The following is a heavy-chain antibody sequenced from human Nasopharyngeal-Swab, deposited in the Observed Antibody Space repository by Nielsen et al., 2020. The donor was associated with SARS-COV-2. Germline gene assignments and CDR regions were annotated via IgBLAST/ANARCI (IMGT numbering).Heavy chain of an antibody. J-gene: IGHJ4*02. CDR2: IYYSGST. Sequence: RQAPGKGLEWIGSIYYSGSTYYNPSLESRVTISVDTSKNRFSLKLSSVTAADTAVYYCARHVSSSWYAAVAGIRAFDYWGQGTLVTVSS. V-gene: IGHV4-39*01. CDR3: ARHVSSSWYAAVAGIRAFDY. D-gene: IGHD6-13*01.